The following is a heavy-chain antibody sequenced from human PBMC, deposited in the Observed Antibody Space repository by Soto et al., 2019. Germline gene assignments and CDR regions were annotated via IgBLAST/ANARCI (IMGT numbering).Heavy chain of an antibody. D-gene: IGHD6-13*01. V-gene: IGHV3-23*01. CDR1: GFIPSSYA. Sequence: GGSLRLSCVVSGFIPSSYAMSWVRQAPGKGLEWVSGISGSGGATSYADSVKGRFTISRDNSKDTLYLQMNSLSAEDTAIYYCAKDAIMVSSSFNYFDFWGQGALVTVSS. CDR2: ISGSGGAT. CDR3: AKDAIMVSSSFNYFDF. J-gene: IGHJ4*02.